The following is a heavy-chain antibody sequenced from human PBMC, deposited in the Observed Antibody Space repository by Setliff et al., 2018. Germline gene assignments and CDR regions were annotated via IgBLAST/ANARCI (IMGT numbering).Heavy chain of an antibody. V-gene: IGHV4-59*01. J-gene: IGHJ5*02. Sequence: SETLSLTCNVSGVSISSYYWSWIRQPPGKGLEWVGYMYYSEITKYNPSLESRVTISVDTSKNQFSLNLTSVTAADTAVYYCARGLAVNRFDPWGQGTLVTVSS. D-gene: IGHD3-16*01. CDR1: GVSISSYY. CDR2: MYYSEIT. CDR3: ARGLAVNRFDP.